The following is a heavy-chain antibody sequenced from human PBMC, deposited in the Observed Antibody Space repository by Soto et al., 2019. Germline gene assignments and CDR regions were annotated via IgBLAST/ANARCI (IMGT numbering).Heavy chain of an antibody. CDR3: ARIPVDTYMTYWFDP. V-gene: IGHV4-61*08. CDR1: GDSVTSGDYY. CDR2: IYYSGNT. J-gene: IGHJ5*01. Sequence: SETLSLTCAVSGDSVTSGDYYWSWLRQPPGKGLEWIGYIYYSGNTNYSPSLKSRVAISLDTSHNQFSLKLSSVTAADTAVYFCARIPVDTYMTYWFDPWGQGTLVTV. D-gene: IGHD5-18*01.